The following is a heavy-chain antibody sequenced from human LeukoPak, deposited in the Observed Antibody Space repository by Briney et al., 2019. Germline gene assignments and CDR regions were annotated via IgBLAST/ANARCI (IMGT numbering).Heavy chain of an antibody. J-gene: IGHJ3*02. CDR3: ARVTAAAGMLFDI. V-gene: IGHV4-31*03. Sequence: PSETLSLTCTVSGGSISSGGYYWSWIRQHPGKGLEWIGYIYYSGSTYYNPSRKSRVTISVDTSKNQFSLKLSSVTAADTAVYYCARVTAAAGMLFDIWGQGTMVTVSS. CDR2: IYYSGST. D-gene: IGHD6-13*01. CDR1: GGSISSGGYY.